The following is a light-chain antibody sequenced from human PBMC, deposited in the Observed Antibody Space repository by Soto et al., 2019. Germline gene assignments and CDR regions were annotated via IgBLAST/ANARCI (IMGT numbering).Light chain of an antibody. CDR2: SAS. J-gene: IGKJ1*01. V-gene: IGKV1-9*01. Sequence: IQLTQSPSSLSASVGDRVTITCRASQDISRSLAWYQQKPGKAPKLLIYSASTLQTGVPSRFSGTGSGTDFTLTISSLQPEDFATYYCQQFNSSPQWTFGQGSKVEIK. CDR3: QQFNSSPQWT. CDR1: QDISRS.